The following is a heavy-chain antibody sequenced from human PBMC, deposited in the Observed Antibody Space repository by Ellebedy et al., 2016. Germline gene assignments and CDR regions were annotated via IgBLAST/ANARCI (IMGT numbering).Heavy chain of an antibody. V-gene: IGHV3-7*01. CDR1: GFTFSSYW. CDR2: IKQDGSEK. Sequence: GGSLRLSXAASGFTFSSYWMSWVRQAPGKGLEWVANIKQDGSEKYYVDSVKGRFTISRDNAKNSLYLQMNSLRAEDTAVYYCARDLHGDYDGDYYYYGMDVWGQGTTVTVSS. D-gene: IGHD4-17*01. CDR3: ARDLHGDYDGDYYYYGMDV. J-gene: IGHJ6*02.